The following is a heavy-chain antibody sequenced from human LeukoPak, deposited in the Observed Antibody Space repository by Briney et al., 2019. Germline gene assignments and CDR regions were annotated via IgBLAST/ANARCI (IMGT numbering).Heavy chain of an antibody. CDR2: INHSGST. CDR1: GGFFSGYY. J-gene: IGHJ4*02. V-gene: IGHV4-34*01. CDR3: AASTYYYDSSGFGGAYA. Sequence: PSETLSLTCAVYGGFFSGYYWSWIRQPPGKGLEWIGEINHSGSTNYNPSLKSRVTISVDTSKNQFSLKLSSVTAADTAVYYCAASTYYYDSSGFGGAYAWGQGTLVTVSS. D-gene: IGHD3-22*01.